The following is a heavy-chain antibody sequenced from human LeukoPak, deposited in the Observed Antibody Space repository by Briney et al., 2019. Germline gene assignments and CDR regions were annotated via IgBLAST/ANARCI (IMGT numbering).Heavy chain of an antibody. V-gene: IGHV3-30*02. D-gene: IGHD7-27*01. CDR1: GFIFSKYD. CDR3: ARLTGSYLDH. J-gene: IGHJ4*02. Sequence: SGGSLRLSCAASGFIFSKYDMHWVCQAPGKGLEWVVFIRSDGSNRYYADSVRGRFTISRDTSKNTVYLQMNSLRTEDTAVYYCARLTGSYLDHWGQGTVVSVSS. CDR2: IRSDGSNR.